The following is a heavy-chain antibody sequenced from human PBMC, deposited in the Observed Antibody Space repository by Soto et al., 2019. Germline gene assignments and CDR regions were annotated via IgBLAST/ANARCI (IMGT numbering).Heavy chain of an antibody. Sequence: PGGSLRLSCAASGFTFSSYGMHWVRQAPGKGLEWVAVISYDGSNKYYADSVKGRFTISRDNSKNTLYLQMNSLRAEDTAVYYCAKDPFAAATPSKRRDNWFDPWGQGTLVTVSS. CDR2: ISYDGSNK. J-gene: IGHJ5*02. CDR1: GFTFSSYG. D-gene: IGHD6-13*01. V-gene: IGHV3-30*18. CDR3: AKDPFAAATPSKRRDNWFDP.